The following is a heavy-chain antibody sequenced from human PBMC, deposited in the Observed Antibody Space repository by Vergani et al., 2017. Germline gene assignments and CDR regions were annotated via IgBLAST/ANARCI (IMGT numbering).Heavy chain of an antibody. Sequence: QVRLQESGPGLVKPSETLSLTCSVSGRSMSGYYWSWIRQPPGKELEWIGYMYHSGSTNYNPSLETRVTISGDTSKNQFSLKLNSVTAADTAVYYCGRVADFYGLGSRLLDLWGQGILVTGSA. CDR3: GRVADFYGLGSRLLDL. CDR1: GRSMSGYY. V-gene: IGHV4-59*01. CDR2: MYHSGST. D-gene: IGHD3-10*01. J-gene: IGHJ5*02.